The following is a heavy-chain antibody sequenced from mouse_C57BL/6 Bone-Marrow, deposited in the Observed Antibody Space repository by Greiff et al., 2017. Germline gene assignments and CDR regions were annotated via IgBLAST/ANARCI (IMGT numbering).Heavy chain of an antibody. D-gene: IGHD2-2*01. V-gene: IGHV1-69*01. Sequence: VQLQQPGAELVMPGASVKLSCKASGYTFTSYWMHWVKQRPGQGLEWLGEIDPSDSYPTYNQQLKGKSTLTVDKSSSTADMQLSSLTSEDSAVYYCARGTLGYEGFAYWGQGTLVTVSA. CDR2: IDPSDSYP. CDR1: GYTFTSYW. CDR3: ARGTLGYEGFAY. J-gene: IGHJ3*01.